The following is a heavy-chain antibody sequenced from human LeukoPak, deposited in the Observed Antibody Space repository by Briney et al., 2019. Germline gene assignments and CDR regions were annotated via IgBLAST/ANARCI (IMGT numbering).Heavy chain of an antibody. Sequence: PSETLSLTCTVSGYSISSGYYWGWIRQPPGKGLEWIGSIYHSGSTYYNPSLKSRVTISVDTSKNQFSLKLSSVTAADTAVYYCACSGYSSGWYGRTHYMDVWGKGTTVTVSS. CDR1: GYSISSGYY. CDR3: ACSGYSSGWYGRTHYMDV. V-gene: IGHV4-38-2*02. J-gene: IGHJ6*03. CDR2: IYHSGST. D-gene: IGHD6-19*01.